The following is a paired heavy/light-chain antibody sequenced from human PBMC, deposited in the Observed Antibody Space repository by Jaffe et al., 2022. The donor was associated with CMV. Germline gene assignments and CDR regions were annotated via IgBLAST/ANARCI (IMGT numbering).Heavy chain of an antibody. CDR2: IKQDGTRQ. V-gene: IGHV3-7*01. D-gene: IGHD2-21*02. J-gene: IGHJ4*02. CDR3: SRAVMTVPGGDW. Sequence: EVQMVESGGDLVQPGGSLRLSCAASGFSISSYWIHWVRQAPGKGLEWVADIKQDGTRQYYGDSVKGRFTISRDNAENSVYLQMNSLRVEDTAVYYCSRAVMTVPGGDWWGQGTLVIVSS. CDR1: GFSISSYW.
Light chain of an antibody. J-gene: IGLJ1*01. V-gene: IGLV2-14*03. CDR1: SGDIGAYNY. CDR3: SSYISSPGYV. Sequence: QSALTQPASVSGSPGQSITISCTGTSGDIGAYNYVSWYQQHPGKAPKLLIYDVNNRPSGVSTRFYGSKYGNTASLTISGLQPEDESDYYCSSYISSPGYVFGTGTKVTVL. CDR2: DVN.